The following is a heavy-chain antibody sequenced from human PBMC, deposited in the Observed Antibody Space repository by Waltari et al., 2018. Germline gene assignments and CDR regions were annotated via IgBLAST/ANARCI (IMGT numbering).Heavy chain of an antibody. J-gene: IGHJ4*02. D-gene: IGHD2-2*01. Sequence: QVPLQESGQGLVKPSGTLSLPCAVSGDSISGNYWWSWVRQSPREGLEWIGQVHHSGKTHYNPSLQSRVTISVDKPKNQFSLNLNSVTAADTAVYYCAGDRAIGLFFDYWGRGTLVTVSS. CDR2: VHHSGKT. CDR3: AGDRAIGLFFDY. V-gene: IGHV4-4*02. CDR1: GDSISGNYW.